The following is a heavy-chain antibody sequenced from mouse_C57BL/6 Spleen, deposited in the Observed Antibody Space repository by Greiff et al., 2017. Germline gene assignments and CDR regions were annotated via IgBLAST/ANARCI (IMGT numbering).Heavy chain of an antibody. J-gene: IGHJ3*01. CDR3: ARGDYYGSEAWFAY. D-gene: IGHD1-1*01. CDR1: GYSITSGYY. CDR2: ISYDGSN. V-gene: IGHV3-6*01. Sequence: EVQLQQSGPGLVKPSQSLSLTCSVTGYSITSGYYWNWIRQFPGNKLEWMGYISYDGSNNYNPSLKTRISITRDTSKNQFFLKLNSVTTEDTATYYCARGDYYGSEAWFAYWGQGTLVTVSA.